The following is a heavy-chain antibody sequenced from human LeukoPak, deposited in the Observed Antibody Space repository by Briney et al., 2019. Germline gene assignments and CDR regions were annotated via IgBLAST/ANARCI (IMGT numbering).Heavy chain of an antibody. CDR2: MNPNSGNT. Sequence: GASVKVSCKASGYTFTSYDMNWVRQATGQGLEWMGWMNPNSGNTGYAQKFQGRVTMTRNTAISTAYMELSRLRSEDTAVYYCACPSRRETYYDILTGYFTPRYYYGMDVWGQGPTVTVSS. J-gene: IGHJ6*02. D-gene: IGHD3-9*01. CDR1: GYTFTSYD. CDR3: ACPSRRETYYDILTGYFTPRYYYGMDV. V-gene: IGHV1-8*01.